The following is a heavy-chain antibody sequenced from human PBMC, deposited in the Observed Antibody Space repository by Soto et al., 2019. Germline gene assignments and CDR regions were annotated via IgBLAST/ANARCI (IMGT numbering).Heavy chain of an antibody. Sequence: SLRLSCVASGFTFDDYAIHWVRQAPGKGLEWVSGISWNSGSIGYADSVKGRFTISRDNAKNSLYLQMNSLRAEDTALYYCSKALIYGMDVWGQGTTVTVSS. CDR1: GFTFDDYA. V-gene: IGHV3-9*01. J-gene: IGHJ6*02. D-gene: IGHD3-22*01. CDR3: SKALIYGMDV. CDR2: ISWNSGSI.